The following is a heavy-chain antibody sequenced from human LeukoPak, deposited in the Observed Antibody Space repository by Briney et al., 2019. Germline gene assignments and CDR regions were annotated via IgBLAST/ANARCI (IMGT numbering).Heavy chain of an antibody. CDR2: IYYTGST. V-gene: IGHV4-30-4*07. CDR3: ARGGDSSGYEGRFDP. CDR1: GGSISRSGYS. J-gene: IGHJ5*02. Sequence: SQTLSLTCAVSGGSISRSGYSWSWIRQPPGKGLDWIAYIYYTGSTYYNPSLKSRVTISLDTSKNQFSLKLTSVTAADTAVYYCARGGDSSGYEGRFDPWGQGTLVTVSS. D-gene: IGHD3-22*01.